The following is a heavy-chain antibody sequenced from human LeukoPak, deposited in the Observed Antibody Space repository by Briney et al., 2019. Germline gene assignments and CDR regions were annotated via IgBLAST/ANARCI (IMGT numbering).Heavy chain of an antibody. Sequence: TGGSLRLSCAASGFTFSSYWMSWVRQALGKWLEWVANIKQDGSEKYYVDSVKGRFTISRDNAKNSLYLQMNSLRAEDTAVYYCARLLCYDSSGYNYWGQGTLVTVSS. D-gene: IGHD3-22*01. CDR3: ARLLCYDSSGYNY. J-gene: IGHJ4*02. V-gene: IGHV3-7*01. CDR1: GFTFSSYW. CDR2: IKQDGSEK.